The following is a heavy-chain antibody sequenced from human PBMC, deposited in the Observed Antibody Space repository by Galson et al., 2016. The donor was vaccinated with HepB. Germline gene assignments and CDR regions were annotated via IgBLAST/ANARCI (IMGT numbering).Heavy chain of an antibody. D-gene: IGHD3/OR15-3a*01. Sequence: SVKVSCKASGYTFTTYNIHWVRLAPGQGLEWMGIINPSGGSPNYAQKFQGRVTLTSDTSTSTVYMQQGSLRSDDTAVYYCTRGDGFWAGWTYWGQGTLVTVSS. CDR3: TRGDGFWAGWTY. J-gene: IGHJ4*02. CDR2: INPSGGSP. V-gene: IGHV1-46*03. CDR1: GYTFTTYN.